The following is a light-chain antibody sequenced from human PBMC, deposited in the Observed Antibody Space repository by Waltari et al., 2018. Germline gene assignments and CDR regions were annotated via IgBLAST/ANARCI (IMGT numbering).Light chain of an antibody. J-gene: IGLJ2*01. V-gene: IGLV1-40*01. CDR2: GNS. CDR1: SSNIGAGYD. Sequence: QSVLTQPPSVSGAPGQRVTLSCTGSSSNIGAGYDVPCYQQPPGTAPKLLMYGNSNRPSGVPDRFSGSKSGTSASLAITGLQAEDEADYYCQSYDSSLSGSRVFGGGTKLTVL. CDR3: QSYDSSLSGSRV.